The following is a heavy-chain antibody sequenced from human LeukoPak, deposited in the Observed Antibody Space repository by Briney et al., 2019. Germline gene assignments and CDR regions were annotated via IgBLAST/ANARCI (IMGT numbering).Heavy chain of an antibody. V-gene: IGHV3-23*01. D-gene: IGHD3-3*01. J-gene: IGHJ4*02. CDR1: GFTFGSYA. CDR3: AKEDLEWLLGAIYFDY. CDR2: ISGSGGST. Sequence: GGSLRLSCAASGFTFGSYAMSWVRQAPGKGLEWVSAISGSGGSTYYADSVKGRFTISRDNSKNTPYLQMNSLRAEDTAVYYCAKEDLEWLLGAIYFDYWGQGTLVTVSS.